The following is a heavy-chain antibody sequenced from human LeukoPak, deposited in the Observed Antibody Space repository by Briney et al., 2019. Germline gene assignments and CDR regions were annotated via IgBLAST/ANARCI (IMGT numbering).Heavy chain of an antibody. Sequence: PGGSLRLSCAASGFTFDDYAMHWVRQAPGKGLEWVSLISWDGGSTYYADSVKGRFTISRDNIKNSLYLQMNSLRAEDTALYYCAKDSSYGPYYYYYMDVWGKGTTVTVSS. CDR1: GFTFDDYA. V-gene: IGHV3-43D*03. CDR2: ISWDGGST. CDR3: AKDSSYGPYYYYYMDV. D-gene: IGHD5-18*01. J-gene: IGHJ6*03.